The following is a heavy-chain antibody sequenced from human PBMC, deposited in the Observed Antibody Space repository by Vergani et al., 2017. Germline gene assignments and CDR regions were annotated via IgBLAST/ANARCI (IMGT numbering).Heavy chain of an antibody. Sequence: EVQLVESGGGLVQPGGSLRLSCAASGSTFSSYAMNWVRQAPGKGLEWVSYISRSSSTIYYADSVKGRFTISRDNAKNSLHLQMNNLRAENTALYFCVKDNDYDADGPFYLWGRGTLVTVSS. D-gene: IGHD3-16*01. J-gene: IGHJ2*01. CDR3: VKDNDYDADGPFYL. CDR2: ISRSSSTI. CDR1: GSTFSSYA. V-gene: IGHV3-48*01.